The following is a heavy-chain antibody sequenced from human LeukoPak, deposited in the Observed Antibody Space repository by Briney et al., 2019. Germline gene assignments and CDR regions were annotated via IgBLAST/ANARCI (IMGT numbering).Heavy chain of an antibody. Sequence: SETLSLTCTVSGGSISSSSYYWGWIRQPPGKGLEWIGSIYYSGSTYYNPSLKNRVTISVDTSKNQFSLKLSSVTAADTAVYYCARGRYYFDYWGQGTLVTVSS. J-gene: IGHJ4*02. CDR2: IYYSGST. CDR1: GGSISSSSYY. CDR3: ARGRYYFDY. V-gene: IGHV4-39*07.